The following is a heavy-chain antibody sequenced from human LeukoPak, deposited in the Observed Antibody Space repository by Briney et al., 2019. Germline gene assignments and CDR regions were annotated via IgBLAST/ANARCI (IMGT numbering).Heavy chain of an antibody. J-gene: IGHJ4*02. V-gene: IGHV3-23*01. D-gene: IGHD2-2*01. CDR3: AKHVGYCSSATCHFDY. CDR2: ISASGGSP. Sequence: GGSLRLSCAASGFTFRAYAMTWVRQSPGKGLEWASAISASGGSPNYADSVKGRFAISRDNSKNPLYLQMNTLRAGDTAVYYCAKHVGYCSSATCHFDYWGQGTLVSVSS. CDR1: GFTFRAYA.